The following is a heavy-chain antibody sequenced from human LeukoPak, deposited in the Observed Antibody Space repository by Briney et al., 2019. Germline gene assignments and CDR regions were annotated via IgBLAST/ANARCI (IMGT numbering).Heavy chain of an antibody. Sequence: ASVKVSCKASGYTFTGYYMHWVRQAPGQGLEWMGWINPNSGGTNYAQKFQGRVTMTRDTSISTAYMELSRLRSDDTAVYYCARESIAAAVTNAFDIWGQGTMVTVSS. CDR1: GYTFTGYY. J-gene: IGHJ3*02. V-gene: IGHV1-2*02. CDR2: INPNSGGT. CDR3: ARESIAAAVTNAFDI. D-gene: IGHD6-13*01.